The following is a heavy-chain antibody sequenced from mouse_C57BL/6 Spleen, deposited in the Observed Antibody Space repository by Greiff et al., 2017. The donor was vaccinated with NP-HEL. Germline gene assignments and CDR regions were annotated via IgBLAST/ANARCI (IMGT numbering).Heavy chain of an antibody. V-gene: IGHV5-6*01. CDR1: GFTFSSYG. CDR2: ISSGGSYT. D-gene: IGHD3-2*02. Sequence: EVMLVESGGDLVKPGGSLKLSCAASGFTFSSYGMSWVRQTPDKRLEWVATISSGGSYTYYPDSVKGRFTISRDNAKNTLYLQMSSLKSEDTAMYYCARLTAQATLFDYWGQGTTLTVSS. CDR3: ARLTAQATLFDY. J-gene: IGHJ2*01.